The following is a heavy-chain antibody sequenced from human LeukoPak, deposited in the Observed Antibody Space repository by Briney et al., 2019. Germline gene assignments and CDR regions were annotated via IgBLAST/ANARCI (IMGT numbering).Heavy chain of an antibody. V-gene: IGHV4-39*07. CDR1: GGSISSSSYY. CDR3: ARNIVATFDL. CDR2: IYYSGST. D-gene: IGHD5-12*01. J-gene: IGHJ2*01. Sequence: SETLSLTCTVSGGSISSSSYYWGWIRQPPGKGLEWIGSIYYSGSTYYNPSLKSRVTISVDTSKNQFSLKLSSVTAADTAVYYCARNIVATFDLWAVAPWSLSPQ.